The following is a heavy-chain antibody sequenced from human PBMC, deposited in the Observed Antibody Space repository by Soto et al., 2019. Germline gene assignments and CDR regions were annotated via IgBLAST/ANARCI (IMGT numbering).Heavy chain of an antibody. CDR2: VYHSGTA. CDR3: AREPTSQSSGWPYFDQ. Sequence: QVQLQESGSGLVKPSETLSLTCAVSSGSISSNNWWSWVRQPPGKGLEWIGEVYHSGTANYNPSLKSRVTMSVDKSKNQFSLKLSSVTAADTAVYFCAREPTSQSSGWPYFDQWGQGTLVTVSS. D-gene: IGHD6-19*01. J-gene: IGHJ4*02. V-gene: IGHV4-4*02. CDR1: SGSISSNNW.